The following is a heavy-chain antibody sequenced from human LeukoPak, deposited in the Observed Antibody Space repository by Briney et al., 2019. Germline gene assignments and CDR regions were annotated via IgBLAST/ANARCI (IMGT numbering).Heavy chain of an antibody. CDR2: IFYSGST. CDR3: ARGHYDSLYGMDV. Sequence: SETPSLTCTVSGGSISSSSYYWGWIRQPPGKGLEWIGSIFYSGSTYYNPSLKSRVTISVDTSKNQFSLKLSSVTAADTAVYYCARGHYDSLYGMDVWGQGTTVTVSS. CDR1: GGSISSSSYY. V-gene: IGHV4-39*07. J-gene: IGHJ6*02. D-gene: IGHD3-22*01.